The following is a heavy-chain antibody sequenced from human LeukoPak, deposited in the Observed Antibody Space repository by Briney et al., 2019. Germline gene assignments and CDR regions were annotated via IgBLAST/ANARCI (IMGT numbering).Heavy chain of an antibody. CDR1: GFTFSSYA. D-gene: IGHD3-22*01. V-gene: IGHV3-23*01. CDR3: AKGRVYYYDSSGSYWDY. Sequence: PGGSLRLSCAASGFTFSSYAMSWVRQAPGKGLEWVSAISGSGGSTYYADSVKGRFTISRDNSKNTLYPQMNSLRAEDTAVYYCAKGRVYYYDSSGSYWDYWGQGTLVTVSS. J-gene: IGHJ4*02. CDR2: ISGSGGST.